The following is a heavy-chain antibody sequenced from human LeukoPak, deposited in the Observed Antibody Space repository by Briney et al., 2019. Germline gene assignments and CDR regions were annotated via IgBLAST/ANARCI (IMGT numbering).Heavy chain of an antibody. Sequence: SVKVSCKASGFTLINSAVQWVRQARGQRLEWVGWIIVGSGQTRYAQKCQERVTITRDMSTSTAFLELSSLRSEDSAVYYCAAGDTLVRGVIIPFAPWGQGTLVTVSS. D-gene: IGHD3-10*01. V-gene: IGHV1-58*01. CDR2: IIVGSGQT. CDR3: AAGDTLVRGVIIPFAP. J-gene: IGHJ5*02. CDR1: GFTLINSA.